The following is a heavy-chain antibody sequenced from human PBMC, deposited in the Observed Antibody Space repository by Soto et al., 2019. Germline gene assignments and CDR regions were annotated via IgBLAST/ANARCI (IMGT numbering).Heavy chain of an antibody. Sequence: GGSLRLSCAASGFTFSSYGMHWVRQAPGKGLEWVAVISYDGSNKYYADSVKGRFTISRDNSKNTLYLQMNRLRAEDTAVYYCAKYVGGTEQLWLRYYYYGMDVWGQGTTVTVSS. D-gene: IGHD5-18*01. CDR3: AKYVGGTEQLWLRYYYYGMDV. J-gene: IGHJ6*02. CDR2: ISYDGSNK. CDR1: GFTFSSYG. V-gene: IGHV3-30*18.